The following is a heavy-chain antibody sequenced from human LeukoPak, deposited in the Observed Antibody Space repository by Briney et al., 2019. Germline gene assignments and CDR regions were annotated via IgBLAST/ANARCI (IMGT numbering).Heavy chain of an antibody. J-gene: IGHJ4*02. CDR2: IRSSGETI. CDR1: GFTFSSYE. Sequence: PGGSLRLSCAASGFTFSSYEVTSVRQAPGKGLEWISYIRSSGETIYYADSVKGRFTISRDNANNSLYLQMNSLRAEDTAVYDCARGRIIQLWFFDYWGQGTLVTVSS. D-gene: IGHD5-18*01. V-gene: IGHV3-48*03. CDR3: ARGRIIQLWFFDY.